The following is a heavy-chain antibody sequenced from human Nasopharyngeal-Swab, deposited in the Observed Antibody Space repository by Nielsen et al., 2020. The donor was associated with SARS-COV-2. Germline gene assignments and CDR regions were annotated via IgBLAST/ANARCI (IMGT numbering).Heavy chain of an antibody. J-gene: IGHJ4*02. CDR3: ARPMLQPELLGGVYYFDY. CDR1: GGSISSSSYY. CDR2: LYYSGST. Sequence: SETLSLTRTVSGGSISSSSYYWGCIRQPPGKGLVWIGSLYYSGSTYYNPSPKSRVTISVDTSKNQFSLKLSSVTAADTAVYYCARPMLQPELLGGVYYFDYWGQGTLVTVSS. D-gene: IGHD1-26*01. V-gene: IGHV4-39*01.